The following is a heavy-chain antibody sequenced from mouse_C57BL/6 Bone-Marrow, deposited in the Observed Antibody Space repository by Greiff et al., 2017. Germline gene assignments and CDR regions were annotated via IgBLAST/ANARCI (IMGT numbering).Heavy chain of an antibody. CDR2: IWSGGST. CDR3: ARNGGYYDGQYYYAMDD. J-gene: IGHJ4*01. Sequence: VQLQQSGPGLVQPSQSLSITCTVSGFSLTSSGVHWVRQSPGTGLEWLGVIWSGGSTDYNAAFISTLSISKDNSKSQVFFKMNSLQADDTAIYYCARNGGYYDGQYYYAMDDWGQGTSVTVSS. V-gene: IGHV2-2*01. CDR1: GFSLTSSG. D-gene: IGHD1-1*01.